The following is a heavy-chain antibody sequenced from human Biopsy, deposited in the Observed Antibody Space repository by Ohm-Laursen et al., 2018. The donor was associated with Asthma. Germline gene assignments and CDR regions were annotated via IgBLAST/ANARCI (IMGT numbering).Heavy chain of an antibody. V-gene: IGHV3-53*01. D-gene: IGHD5-24*01. CDR1: GFSVSTKY. CDR2: IYSGDNT. J-gene: IGHJ6*02. CDR3: ARTSRLGYNSLDYGMDV. Sequence: SLRLSCAASGFSVSTKYMSWVRQAPGKGLEWVSLIYSGDNTYYADSVKGRFTISRDHSKLYLQMNNLRAEDTAVYHCARTSRLGYNSLDYGMDVWGQGTTVTVSS.